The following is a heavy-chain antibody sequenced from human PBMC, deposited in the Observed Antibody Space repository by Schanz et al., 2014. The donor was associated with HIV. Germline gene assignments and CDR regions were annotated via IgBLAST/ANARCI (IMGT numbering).Heavy chain of an antibody. CDR2: SRVKSDSYAT. CDR3: RVYRFYYGMDV. Sequence: EVQLVESGGGLVKPGRSLRLSCTASGFTFGDYPMSWFRQAPGKGLEWVARSRVKSDSYATEYAASVTGRFTISRDDSKNSVYLQMNSLNIEDTAVYYCRVYRFYYGMDVWGQGTTVSVSS. CDR1: GFTFGDYP. V-gene: IGHV3-72*01. J-gene: IGHJ6*02.